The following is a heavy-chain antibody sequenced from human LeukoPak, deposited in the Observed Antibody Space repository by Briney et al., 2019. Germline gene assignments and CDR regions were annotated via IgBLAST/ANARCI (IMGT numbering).Heavy chain of an antibody. CDR3: ATYSGTYSAFDI. CDR1: GGSIRSSSYY. Sequence: SETLSLTCTVSGGSIRSSSYYWGWIRQPPGKGLEWIGNIYYSGSTYYNPSLKSRVTISVDTSKNQFSLKLSSVTAADTAVYYCATYSGTYSAFDIWGLGTLVTVSS. D-gene: IGHD1-26*01. CDR2: IYYSGST. V-gene: IGHV4-39*07. J-gene: IGHJ3*02.